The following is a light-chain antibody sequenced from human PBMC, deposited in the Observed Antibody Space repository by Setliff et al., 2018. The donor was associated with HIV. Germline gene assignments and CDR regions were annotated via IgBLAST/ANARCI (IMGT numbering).Light chain of an antibody. CDR3: QSYDSSNYV. Sequence: NFLLTQPHTVSESPGKTVTISCTRSSGRIASNYVQWYQQRPGSSPTTVIYEDNQRPSGVPDRFSCSIDSSSNSASLTISGLKTEDEADYYCQSYDSSNYVFGTGTKVTVL. J-gene: IGLJ1*01. V-gene: IGLV6-57*01. CDR1: SGRIASNY. CDR2: EDN.